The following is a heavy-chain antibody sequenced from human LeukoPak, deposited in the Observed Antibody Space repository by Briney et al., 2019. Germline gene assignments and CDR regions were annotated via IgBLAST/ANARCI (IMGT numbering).Heavy chain of an antibody. V-gene: IGHV3-23*01. Sequence: GGSLRLSCAGSGFTFSSYAMSWVRQAPGKGLEWVSTISDTGATTYDADSVKGRFTISRDNSRSTLYLQMNSLRAEDTALYYCAKDTSIGRYCTNGVCSPFDYWGQGTLVTVSS. J-gene: IGHJ4*02. CDR3: AKDTSIGRYCTNGVCSPFDY. CDR1: GFTFSSYA. CDR2: ISDTGATT. D-gene: IGHD2-8*01.